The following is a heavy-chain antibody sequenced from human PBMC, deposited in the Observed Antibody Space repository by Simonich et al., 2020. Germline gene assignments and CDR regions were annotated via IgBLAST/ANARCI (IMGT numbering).Heavy chain of an antibody. V-gene: IGHV4-34*01. J-gene: IGHJ5*02. Sequence: QVQLQQWGAGLLKPSETLSLTCAVYGGSFSGYYWSWIRQPPGKGLAWIGEINHSEDTTSNPSLKSRVPISVNTSKNQSSLKLISVTAADTAVYYCARCGLVNYDILTGYHNWFDPWGQGTLVTVSS. CDR1: GGSFSGYY. CDR2: INHSEDT. CDR3: ARCGLVNYDILTGYHNWFDP. D-gene: IGHD3-9*01.